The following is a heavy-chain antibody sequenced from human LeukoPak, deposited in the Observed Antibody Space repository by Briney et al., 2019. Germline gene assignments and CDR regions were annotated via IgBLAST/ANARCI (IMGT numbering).Heavy chain of an antibody. Sequence: SETLSLTCTVSGYSISSGYYWGWIRQPPGKGLEWIGSIYHSGSTYYNPSLKSRVTISVDTSKNQFSLKLSSVTAADTAVYYCAIQGSYFGAFDIWGQGTMVTVSS. V-gene: IGHV4-38-2*02. CDR2: IYHSGST. CDR3: AIQGSYFGAFDI. CDR1: GYSISSGYY. J-gene: IGHJ3*02. D-gene: IGHD1-26*01.